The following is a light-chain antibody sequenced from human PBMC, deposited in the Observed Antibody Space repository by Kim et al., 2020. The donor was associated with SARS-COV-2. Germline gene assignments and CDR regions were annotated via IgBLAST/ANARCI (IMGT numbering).Light chain of an antibody. J-gene: IGKJ2*01. CDR1: QGISSY. V-gene: IGKV1-9*01. Sequence: APVGDRVTITCRASQGISSYLAWYQQKPGKAPKLLIHTASTLHSGVPSRFSGSGSGTDYTLTISSLQPEDFATYYCQQVNDYPHTFGQGTKVDIK. CDR2: TAS. CDR3: QQVNDYPHT.